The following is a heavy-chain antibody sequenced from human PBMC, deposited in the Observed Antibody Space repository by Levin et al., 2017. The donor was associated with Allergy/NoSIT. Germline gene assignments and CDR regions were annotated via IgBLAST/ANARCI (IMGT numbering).Heavy chain of an antibody. J-gene: IGHJ4*02. CDR2: ISSTGSTI. CDR1: GFTFSSYE. CDR3: ARQLGNFWSGYNYFDY. D-gene: IGHD3-3*01. Sequence: QAGGSLRLSCAASGFTFSSYEMNWVRRAPGKGLEWVSYISSTGSTIYSADSVKGRFTISRDNAKNSLYLHMNSPRAEDTAVYYCARQLGNFWSGYNYFDYWGQGTLVTVSS. V-gene: IGHV3-48*03.